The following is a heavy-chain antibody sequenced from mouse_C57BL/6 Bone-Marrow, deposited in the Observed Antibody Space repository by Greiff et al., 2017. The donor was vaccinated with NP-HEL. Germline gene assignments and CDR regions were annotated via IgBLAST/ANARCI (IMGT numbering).Heavy chain of an antibody. CDR1: GYTFTSYW. D-gene: IGHD1-1*01. CDR3: ARGNYYGSRAWFAY. Sequence: QVQLQQPGAELVRPGSSVKLSCKASGYTFTSYWMDWVKQRPGQGLEWIGNIYPSDSETHYNQKFKDKATLTVDKSSSTAYMQLSSLTSEDSAVYYYARGNYYGSRAWFAYWGQGTLVTVSA. CDR2: IYPSDSET. V-gene: IGHV1-61*01. J-gene: IGHJ3*01.